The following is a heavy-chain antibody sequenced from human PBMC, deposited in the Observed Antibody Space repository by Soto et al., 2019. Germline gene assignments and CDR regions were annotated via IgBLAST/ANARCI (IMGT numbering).Heavy chain of an antibody. V-gene: IGHV1-69*02. CDR1: GGTFSSYT. J-gene: IGHJ6*02. D-gene: IGHD3-10*01. CDR3: ARVGGLVRGVIRGSYGMDV. Sequence: VQLVQSGAEVKKPGSSVKVSCKASGGTFSSYTISWVRQAPGQGLEWMGRIIPILGIANYAQQFQGRVTISAYKPASTAYMAVSRLRSEDTVVYSCARVGGLVRGVIRGSYGMDVWVQGTTVTVSS. CDR2: IIPILGIA.